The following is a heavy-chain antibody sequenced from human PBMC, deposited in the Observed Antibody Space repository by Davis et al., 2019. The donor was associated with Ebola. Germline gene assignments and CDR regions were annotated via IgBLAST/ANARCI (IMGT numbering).Heavy chain of an antibody. Sequence: PGGSLRLSCAASGFTFSSYAMSWVRQAPGKGLEWVSAISGSGGSTYYADSVKGRFTISRDNAKNSLYLQMNSLRAEDTAVYYCASAHRVGDYWGQGTLVTVSS. V-gene: IGHV3-23*01. CDR3: ASAHRVGDY. CDR2: ISGSGGST. CDR1: GFTFSSYA. J-gene: IGHJ4*02. D-gene: IGHD1-26*01.